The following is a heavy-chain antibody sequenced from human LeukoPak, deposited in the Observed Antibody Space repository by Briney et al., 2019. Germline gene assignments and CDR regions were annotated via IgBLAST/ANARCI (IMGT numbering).Heavy chain of an antibody. Sequence: SETLSLTCTVSGGSISSYYWSWIRQPPGKGLEWIGYIYYSGSTNYNPSLKSRVTISVDTSKNQFSLRLSSVTAADTAVYYCAREARVYDGSGYYHDSWGQGTLVTVSS. V-gene: IGHV4-59*12. J-gene: IGHJ4*02. CDR2: IYYSGST. D-gene: IGHD3-22*01. CDR1: GGSISSYY. CDR3: AREARVYDGSGYYHDS.